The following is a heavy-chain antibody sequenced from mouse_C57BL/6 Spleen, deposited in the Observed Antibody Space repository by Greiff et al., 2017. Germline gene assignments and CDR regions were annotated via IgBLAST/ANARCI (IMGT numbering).Heavy chain of an antibody. CDR2: IYPRDGST. CDR3: ARLNWGDYYAVDD. CDR1: GYTFTSYD. V-gene: IGHV1-85*01. D-gene: IGHD4-1*01. Sequence: VKLVESGPELVKPGASVKLSCKASGYTFTSYDINWVKQRPGQGLEWIGWIYPRDGSTKYNEKFKGKATLTVDKSSSTAYMELHSLTSEDSAVYVCARLNWGDYYAVDDWGQGTSVTVSS. J-gene: IGHJ4*01.